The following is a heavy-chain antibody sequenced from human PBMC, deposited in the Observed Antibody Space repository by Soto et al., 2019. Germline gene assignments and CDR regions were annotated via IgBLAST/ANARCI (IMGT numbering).Heavy chain of an antibody. D-gene: IGHD6-6*01. V-gene: IGHV1-46*01. Sequence: QAQLVQSGAEVKKPGASVKVSCKASGYTFTSYYMHWVRQAPGQGLEWMGIINPSGGSTSYAQKFQGRVTMTRDTSTSTVYMELSSLRSEDTAVYYCASSLDSSSSLGYYYYGMDVWGQGTTVTVSS. CDR1: GYTFTSYY. CDR2: INPSGGST. CDR3: ASSLDSSSSLGYYYYGMDV. J-gene: IGHJ6*02.